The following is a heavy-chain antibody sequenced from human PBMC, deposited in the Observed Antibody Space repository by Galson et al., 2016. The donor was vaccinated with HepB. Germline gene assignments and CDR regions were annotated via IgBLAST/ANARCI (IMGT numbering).Heavy chain of an antibody. CDR1: GYTFTGYY. D-gene: IGHD2-15*01. J-gene: IGHJ4*02. CDR2: INPSSGDT. V-gene: IGHV1-2*02. CDR3: ARDFQGGGWNLFDY. Sequence: SVKVSCKASGYTFTGYYMHWVRQAPGQGLEWMGWINPSSGDTNYAQKFQGRGTMTRDTSISTAYMELTRLRSDDTAVYYCARDFQGGGWNLFDYWGQGTLFTVSS.